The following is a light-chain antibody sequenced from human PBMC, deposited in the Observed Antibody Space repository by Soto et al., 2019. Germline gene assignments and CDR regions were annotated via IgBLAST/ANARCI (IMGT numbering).Light chain of an antibody. J-gene: IGKJ4*01. Sequence: EIVLTQSPATLSLSPGERDTLSCRASQSVSSYLAWYQQKPGQAPRLLIYDASNRATGIPARFSGSGPGTDFTLTISSLEPEDFAVYYCQQRSNWHLTFGGGTRWIS. CDR3: QQRSNWHLT. CDR1: QSVSSY. V-gene: IGKV3D-11*02. CDR2: DAS.